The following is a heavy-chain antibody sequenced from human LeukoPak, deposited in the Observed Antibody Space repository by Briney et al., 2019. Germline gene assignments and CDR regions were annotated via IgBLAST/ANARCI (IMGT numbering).Heavy chain of an antibody. Sequence: GSLRLSCAASGFNFEIYWINWVRQAPGKGLEWVANVRQDGSDKYYVDSVKGRFTISRDNAKNSVHLQMNSLRAEDTAVYYCARDLDSSGLSGAFDIWGQGTMVTVS. V-gene: IGHV3-7*01. CDR3: ARDLDSSGLSGAFDI. CDR2: VRQDGSDK. J-gene: IGHJ3*02. D-gene: IGHD3-22*01. CDR1: GFNFEIYW.